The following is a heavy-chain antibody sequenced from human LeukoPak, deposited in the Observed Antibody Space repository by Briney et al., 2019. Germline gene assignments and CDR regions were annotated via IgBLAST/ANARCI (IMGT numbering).Heavy chain of an antibody. CDR2: ISYDGSNK. V-gene: IGHV3-30*03. CDR1: GFTFSSYG. Sequence: GGSLRLSCAASGFTFSSYGMHWVRQAPGKGLEWVAVISYDGSNKYYADSVKGRFTISRDNSKNTLYLQMNSLRAEDTAVYYCARVGGSSWYWFDPWGQGTLVTVSS. J-gene: IGHJ5*02. D-gene: IGHD6-13*01. CDR3: ARVGGSSWYWFDP.